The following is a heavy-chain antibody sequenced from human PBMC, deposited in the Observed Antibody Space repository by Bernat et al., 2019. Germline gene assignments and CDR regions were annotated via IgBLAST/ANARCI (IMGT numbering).Heavy chain of an antibody. CDR1: GGTFRNYG. CDR2: IWYDGSQK. D-gene: IGHD3-10*01. V-gene: IGHV3-33*01. J-gene: IGHJ4*02. Sequence: QVQLVESGGGVVQSGKSLRLSCAVSGGTFRNYGMHWVRQAPGKGLEWVAVIWYDGSQKYYADSVKDRFTISRDNSKNTLSLQMNSLRVEDTAMYHCATWRGSGNYYDSWGQGTLVTVSS. CDR3: ATWRGSGNYYDS.